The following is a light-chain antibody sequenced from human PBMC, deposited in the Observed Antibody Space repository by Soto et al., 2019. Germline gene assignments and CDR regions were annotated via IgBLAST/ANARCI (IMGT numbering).Light chain of an antibody. CDR3: QNYNSAPLT. CDR1: QGISYY. J-gene: IGKJ4*01. CDR2: AAS. V-gene: IGKV1-27*01. Sequence: DIQMTQSPSSLSTSVGDRVTITCRASQGISYYLAWYQQKPGKVPKLLIFAASTLQSGVPSRFSGSGSGTDFTLTMSSLQSEDVGTYYCQNYNSAPLTFGGGTKVEIK.